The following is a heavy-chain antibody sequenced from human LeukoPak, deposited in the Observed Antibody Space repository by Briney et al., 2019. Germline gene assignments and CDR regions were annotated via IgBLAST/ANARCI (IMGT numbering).Heavy chain of an antibody. D-gene: IGHD2-2*01. CDR1: GGSISSYY. Sequence: SETLSLTCTVSGGSISSYYWSWIRQPPGKGLEWIGSIYHSGSTYYNPSLKSRVTISVDTSKNQFSLKLSSVTAADTAVYYCARRHERPDIVVVQGAFDIWGQGTMVTVSS. V-gene: IGHV4-59*08. J-gene: IGHJ3*02. CDR3: ARRHERPDIVVVQGAFDI. CDR2: IYHSGST.